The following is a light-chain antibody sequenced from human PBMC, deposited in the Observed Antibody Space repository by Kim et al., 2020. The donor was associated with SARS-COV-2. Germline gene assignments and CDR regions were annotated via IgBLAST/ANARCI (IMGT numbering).Light chain of an antibody. V-gene: IGLV2-14*03. CDR1: SSDVGGYDY. J-gene: IGLJ1*01. Sequence: GQSITISCTGTSSDVGGYDYVSWYQHHPGKAPKLMIYDVSKRPSGVSNRFSGSKSGNTASLTTSGLQAEDEADYFCSSCTTSSTYVFGTGTKVTVL. CDR2: DVS. CDR3: SSCTTSSTYV.